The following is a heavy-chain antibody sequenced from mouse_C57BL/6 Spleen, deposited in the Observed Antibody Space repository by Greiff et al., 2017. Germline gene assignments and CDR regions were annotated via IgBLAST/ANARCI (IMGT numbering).Heavy chain of an antibody. J-gene: IGHJ1*03. Sequence: VKVVESGPGLVAPSQSLSITCTVSGFSLTSSGVSWVRQPPGKGLEWLGVIWGDGSTNYHSALISRLSISKDNSKSQVFLKLNSLQTDDTATYYGAKLKLERYFDVWGTGTTVTVSS. D-gene: IGHD4-1*01. CDR1: GFSLTSSG. V-gene: IGHV2-3*01. CDR2: IWGDGST. CDR3: AKLKLERYFDV.